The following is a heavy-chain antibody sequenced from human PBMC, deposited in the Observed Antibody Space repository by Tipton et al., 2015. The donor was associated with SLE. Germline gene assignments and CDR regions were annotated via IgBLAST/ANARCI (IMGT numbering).Heavy chain of an antibody. J-gene: IGHJ4*02. V-gene: IGHV3-33*01. CDR1: GFTFSSYG. Sequence: QLVQSGGGVVQPGRSLRLSCAAPGFTFSSYGMHWVRQAPGKGLEWVAVIWYDGSNKYYADSVKGRFTISRDNSKNTLYLQMNSLRAEDTAVYYCASLGRSGVSYWGQGTLVTVSS. CDR3: ASLGRSGVSY. CDR2: IWYDGSNK. D-gene: IGHD3-3*01.